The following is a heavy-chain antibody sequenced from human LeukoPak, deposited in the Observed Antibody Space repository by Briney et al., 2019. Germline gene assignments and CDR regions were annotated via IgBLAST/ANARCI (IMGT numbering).Heavy chain of an antibody. CDR1: GGSFSGYY. J-gene: IGHJ4*02. D-gene: IGHD6-19*01. Sequence: SETLSLTCAVYGGSFSGYYWSWIRQPPGKGLEWIGEINHSGSTNYNPSLESRVTISVDTSKNQFSLKLSSVTAADTAVYYCARQWLVPYYFDYWGQGTLVTVSS. CDR3: ARQWLVPYYFDY. V-gene: IGHV4-34*01. CDR2: INHSGST.